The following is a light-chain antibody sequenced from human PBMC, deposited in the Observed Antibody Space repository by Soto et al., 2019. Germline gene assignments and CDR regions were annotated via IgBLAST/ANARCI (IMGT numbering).Light chain of an antibody. CDR3: QQTYSTPPT. CDR2: AAS. Sequence: DIQMTQSPSSLSASVGDRVTITCRASQRISNYLNWYQQKPGKAPKLLIYAASSLQSGVPSRFSGSGSGTDFTLTISSLQPEDFATYYCQQTYSTPPTFGGGTKVELK. J-gene: IGKJ4*01. CDR1: QRISNY. V-gene: IGKV1-39*01.